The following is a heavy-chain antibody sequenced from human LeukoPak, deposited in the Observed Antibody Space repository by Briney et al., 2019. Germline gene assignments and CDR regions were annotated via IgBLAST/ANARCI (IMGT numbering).Heavy chain of an antibody. J-gene: IGHJ3*02. CDR3: AKAKTMTHDAFDI. V-gene: IGHV3-23*01. D-gene: IGHD3-22*01. Sequence: PGGSLRLSCAASGFTFSSYAMSCVRQAPGKGLEWVSAISGSGGSTYYADSVKGRFTISRDNSKNTLYLQMNSLRAEDTAVYYCAKAKTMTHDAFDIWGQGTMVTVSS. CDR2: ISGSGGST. CDR1: GFTFSSYA.